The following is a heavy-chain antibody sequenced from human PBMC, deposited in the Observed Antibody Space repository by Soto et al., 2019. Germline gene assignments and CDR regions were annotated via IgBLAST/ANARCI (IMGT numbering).Heavy chain of an antibody. CDR2: ISSSSSTI. CDR1: GFTFSSYS. Sequence: GGSLRLSCAASGFTFSSYSMNWVRQAPGKGLEWVSYISSSSSTIYYADSVKGRFTISRDNAKNSLYLQMNSLRAEDTAVYYCAIPLRGYSGYDYAFDIWGQGTMVTGSS. CDR3: AIPLRGYSGYDYAFDI. D-gene: IGHD5-12*01. V-gene: IGHV3-48*01. J-gene: IGHJ3*02.